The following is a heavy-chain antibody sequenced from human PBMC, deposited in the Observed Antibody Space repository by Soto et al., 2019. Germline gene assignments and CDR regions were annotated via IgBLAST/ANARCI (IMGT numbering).Heavy chain of an antibody. D-gene: IGHD5-12*01. Sequence: QVQLVQSGAEVRKPGASVTVSCRSSGDSFNDYYIHWVRQAPGQGFEWMGWINPNGGVTKYAQKVQGWGSMTRDTSIRTVYMQLSRLRSDDTAVYYCARESGGATATLDYYCCYMDVWGTGTTVTVSS. CDR3: ARESGGATATLDYYCCYMDV. CDR1: GDSFNDYY. CDR2: INPNGGVT. V-gene: IGHV1-2*04. J-gene: IGHJ6*03.